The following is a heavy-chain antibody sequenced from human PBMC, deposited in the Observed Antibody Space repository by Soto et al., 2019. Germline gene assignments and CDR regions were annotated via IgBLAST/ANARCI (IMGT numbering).Heavy chain of an antibody. CDR1: GFTISTYG. CDR3: AGAAAGGWFDP. J-gene: IGHJ5*02. CDR2: IWFDGRNK. D-gene: IGHD6-13*01. Sequence: QVQLVESGGGVVQPGTSLRLSCAASGFTISTYGMHWVRQAPGKGLEWVAVIWFDGRNKYYADSVKGRFTISRDSSKNTLYLQMNSLRVEDTAVYYCAGAAAGGWFDPWGQGTLVTVSS. V-gene: IGHV3-33*01.